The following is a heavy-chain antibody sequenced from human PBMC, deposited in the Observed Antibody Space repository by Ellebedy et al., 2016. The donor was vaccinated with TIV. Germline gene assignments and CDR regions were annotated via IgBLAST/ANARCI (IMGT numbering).Heavy chain of an antibody. D-gene: IGHD3-16*02. Sequence: PGGSLRLSCAASGFTFSSYSMNWVRQAPGKGLEWVSSISSSSSYIYYADSVKGRFTISRDNAKNSLYLQMNSLRAEDTSVYYCATIPAWGSYLTGTDYWGQGTLVTVSS. J-gene: IGHJ4*02. CDR2: ISSSSSYI. CDR3: ATIPAWGSYLTGTDY. CDR1: GFTFSSYS. V-gene: IGHV3-21*01.